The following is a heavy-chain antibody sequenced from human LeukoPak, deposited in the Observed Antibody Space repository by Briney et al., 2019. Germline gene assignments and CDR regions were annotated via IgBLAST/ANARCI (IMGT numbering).Heavy chain of an antibody. V-gene: IGHV3-49*04. CDR2: IRSKAYGGTT. D-gene: IGHD3-16*02. CDR3: TRGGGDYVWGSYRYSEFDY. CDR1: GFTFGDYA. Sequence: GGSLRLSCKASGFTFGDYAMSWVRKAPGRGLEGVGLIRSKAYGGTTEYAASVKGRFTISRDDSKSIAYLQMNSLKTEDTAVYYCTRGGGDYVWGSYRYSEFDYWGQGTLVTVSS. J-gene: IGHJ4*02.